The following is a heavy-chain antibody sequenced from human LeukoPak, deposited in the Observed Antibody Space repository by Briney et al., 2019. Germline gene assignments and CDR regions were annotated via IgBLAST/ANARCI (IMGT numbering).Heavy chain of an antibody. CDR2: ISYDGSNK. CDR1: GFTFSSYG. V-gene: IGHV3-30*18. J-gene: IGHJ6*02. Sequence: GGSLRLSCAASGFTFSSYGMHWVRQAPGKGLEWVAVISYDGSNKYYADSVKGRFIISRDNSKNTLYLQMNSLRAEDTAVYYCAKAGGVADYYYYYGMDVWGQGTTVTVSS. CDR3: AKAGGVADYYYYYGMDV. D-gene: IGHD3-16*01.